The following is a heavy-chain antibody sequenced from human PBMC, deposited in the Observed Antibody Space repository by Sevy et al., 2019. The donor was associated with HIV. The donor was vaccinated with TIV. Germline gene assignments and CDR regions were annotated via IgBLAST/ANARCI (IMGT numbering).Heavy chain of an antibody. V-gene: IGHV3-48*03. CDR3: AREDGSRQYFQY. J-gene: IGHJ1*01. D-gene: IGHD6-13*01. CDR2: ISNSGSII. CDR1: GFTFSSYE. Sequence: LRLSCVISGFTFSSYEMNWVRQAPGKGLEWVSHISNSGSIIYYEDSVKGRFTISRDNAKNSLYLQMNSLRAEDTAVYYCAREDGSRQYFQYWGQGTLVTVSS.